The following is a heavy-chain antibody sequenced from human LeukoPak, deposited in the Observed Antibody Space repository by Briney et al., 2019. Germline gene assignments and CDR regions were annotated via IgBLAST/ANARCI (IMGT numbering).Heavy chain of an antibody. CDR1: DGSFSNYY. D-gene: IGHD5-18*01. J-gene: IGHJ4*02. CDR2: INHSGSV. Sequence: SETLSLTCAVYDGSFSNYYCSWIRQPPGKGLEWIGEINHSGSVNYNPSLKSRVTIPVDTSKNQFSLRLKSMTAADTAVYYCARESGTIQLWLSSIGYWGQGTLVTVSS. CDR3: ARESGTIQLWLSSIGY. V-gene: IGHV4-34*01.